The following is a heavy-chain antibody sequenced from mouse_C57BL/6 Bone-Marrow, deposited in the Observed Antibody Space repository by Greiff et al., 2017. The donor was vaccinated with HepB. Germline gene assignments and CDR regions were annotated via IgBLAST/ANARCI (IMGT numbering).Heavy chain of an antibody. D-gene: IGHD2-3*01. CDR2: ISSGGSYT. Sequence: DVMLVESGGDLVKPGGSLKLSCAASGFTFSSYGMSWVRQTPDKRLEWVATISSGGSYTYYPDSVKGRFTISRDNAKNTLYLQMSSLKSEYTAMYYCARHPLDGYPSFDVWGTGTTVTVS. CDR3: ARHPLDGYPSFDV. J-gene: IGHJ1*03. V-gene: IGHV5-6*02. CDR1: GFTFSSYG.